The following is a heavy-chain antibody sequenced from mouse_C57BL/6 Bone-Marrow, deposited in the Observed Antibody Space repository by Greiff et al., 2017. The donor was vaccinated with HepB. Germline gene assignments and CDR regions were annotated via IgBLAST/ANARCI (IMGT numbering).Heavy chain of an antibody. CDR3: ARDLDYFDY. CDR1: GFTFSDYY. V-gene: IGHV5-16*01. Sequence: EVMLVESEGGLVQPGSSMKLSCTASGFTFSDYYMAWVRQVPEKGLGWVANINYDGSSTYYLDSLKSRFIISRDNAKNILYLQMSSLKSEDTATYYCARDLDYFDYWGQGTTLTVSS. CDR2: INYDGSST. J-gene: IGHJ2*01.